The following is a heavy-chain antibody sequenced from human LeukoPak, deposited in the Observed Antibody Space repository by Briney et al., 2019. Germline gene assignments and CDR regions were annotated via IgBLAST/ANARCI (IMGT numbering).Heavy chain of an antibody. Sequence: PSETLSLTCTVSGGSISSYYWSWIRQPAGKGREWIGRIYTSGSTNYNPSLKSRVTMSVDTSKNQFSLKLSSVTAADTAVYYCARASDYDFWSGYVFDYWGQGTLVTVSS. J-gene: IGHJ4*02. D-gene: IGHD3-3*01. CDR2: IYTSGST. CDR3: ARASDYDFWSGYVFDY. CDR1: GGSISSYY. V-gene: IGHV4-4*07.